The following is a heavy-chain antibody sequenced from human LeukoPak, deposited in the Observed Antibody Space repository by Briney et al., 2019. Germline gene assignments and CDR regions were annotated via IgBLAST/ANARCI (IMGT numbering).Heavy chain of an antibody. CDR3: AKASSYGSMSYDLDS. J-gene: IGHJ4*02. CDR2: ISASGGTT. V-gene: IGHV3-23*01. Sequence: PGGSLRLSCAASGFTFSSYAMNWVRQGPGKGLEWVSGISASGGTTYYADSMKGRFTMSRDNSKGTLFLQLNSLRAEDTAVYYCAKASSYGSMSYDLDSWGQGTLVTVSS. CDR1: GFTFSSYA. D-gene: IGHD3-10*01.